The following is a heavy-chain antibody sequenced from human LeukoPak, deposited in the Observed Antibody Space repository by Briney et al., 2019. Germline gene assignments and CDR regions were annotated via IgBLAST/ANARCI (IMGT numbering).Heavy chain of an antibody. CDR2: IKQDGSEK. CDR1: GFTQSIYW. CDR3: ARIASAVADL. Sequence: GGSLRLSCAASGFTQSIYWMSWVRQAPGKGLEWVANIKQDGSEKYYVDSVKGRFTISRDNAKNSLYLRMNSLRAEDTAVYYCARIASAVADLWGQGTLVTVSS. D-gene: IGHD6-13*01. V-gene: IGHV3-7*01. J-gene: IGHJ4*02.